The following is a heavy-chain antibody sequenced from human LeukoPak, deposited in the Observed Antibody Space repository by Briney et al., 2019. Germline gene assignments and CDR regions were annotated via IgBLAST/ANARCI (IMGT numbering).Heavy chain of an antibody. V-gene: IGHV3-74*01. CDR3: ARGEAGRDFDY. Sequence: GGSLRLSCAASGFTFSSYWMHWVRQAPGKGLVWVSRINSDGSSTSYADSVKGRFTISRDNAKNTLYLQMDSLRAEDTAVYYCARGEAGRDFDYWGQGTLVTVSS. D-gene: IGHD1-26*01. J-gene: IGHJ4*02. CDR1: GFTFSSYW. CDR2: INSDGSST.